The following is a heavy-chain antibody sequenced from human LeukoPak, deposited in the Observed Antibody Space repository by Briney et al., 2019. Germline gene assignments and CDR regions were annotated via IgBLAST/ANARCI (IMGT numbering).Heavy chain of an antibody. CDR1: GYTFTSYD. Sequence: ASVKVSCKASGYTFTSYDINWVRQAPGQGLEWMGWMNPNSGNTGYAQKFQGRVTMTRNTSISTVYMELSSLRSEDTAVYYCASGGKRRKIAFDIWGQGTMVTVSS. V-gene: IGHV1-8*01. CDR3: ASGGKRRKIAFDI. CDR2: MNPNSGNT. D-gene: IGHD1-1*01. J-gene: IGHJ3*02.